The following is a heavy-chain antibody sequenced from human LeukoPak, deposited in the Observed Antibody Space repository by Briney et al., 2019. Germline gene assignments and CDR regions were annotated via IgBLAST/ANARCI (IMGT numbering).Heavy chain of an antibody. Sequence: PSETLSLTCDVSGTSVTTPNWWSWVRQSPGKGLEWIGHVWHSGSTRYNPSLESRVTISLDRSKNQLSLKLNSLTATDTAIYYCARRGGYGDDRWFDPWGQGTLVTVSS. CDR1: GTSVTTPNW. D-gene: IGHD4-17*01. CDR3: ARRGGYGDDRWFDP. V-gene: IGHV4-4*02. J-gene: IGHJ5*02. CDR2: VWHSGST.